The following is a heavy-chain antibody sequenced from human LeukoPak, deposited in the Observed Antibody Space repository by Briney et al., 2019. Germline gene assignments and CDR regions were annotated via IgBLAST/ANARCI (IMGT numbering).Heavy chain of an antibody. CDR1: GASITSSNYY. CDR3: ARVLNSITMVFFDY. CDR2: IYSSGNT. V-gene: IGHV4-39*07. D-gene: IGHD3-10*01. J-gene: IGHJ4*02. Sequence: PSETLSLTCAVSGASITSSNYYWGWVRQSPGKGLEWIGNIYSSGNTYYNASLKSRVTMYIDTSKNQFSLKLSSVTAADTAVYYCARVLNSITMVFFDYWGQGTLVTVSS.